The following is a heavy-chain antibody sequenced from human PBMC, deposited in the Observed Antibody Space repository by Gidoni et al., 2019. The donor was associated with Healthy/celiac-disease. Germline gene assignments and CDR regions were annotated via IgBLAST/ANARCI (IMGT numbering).Heavy chain of an antibody. J-gene: IGHJ4*02. V-gene: IGHV4-61*02. D-gene: IGHD5-12*01. Sequence: GLEWIGRIYTSGSTNYNPSLKSRVTISVDTSKNQFSLKLSSVTAADTAVYYCASFSRDGYNFPHDYWGQGTLVTVSS. CDR3: ASFSRDGYNFPHDY. CDR2: IYTSGST.